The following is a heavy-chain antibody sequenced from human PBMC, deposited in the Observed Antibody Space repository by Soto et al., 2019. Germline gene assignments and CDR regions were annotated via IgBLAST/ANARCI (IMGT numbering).Heavy chain of an antibody. V-gene: IGHV4-59*08. CDR2: IYYSGST. J-gene: IGHJ3*02. CDR1: GGSISSYY. CDR3: ARSLMSTLRYFDWPYAFDI. D-gene: IGHD3-9*01. Sequence: SETLSLTCTVSGGSISSYYWSWIRQPPGKGLEWIGYIYYSGSTNYNPSLKSRVTISVDTSKNQFSLKLSSVTAADTAVYYCARSLMSTLRYFDWPYAFDIWGQGTMVTV.